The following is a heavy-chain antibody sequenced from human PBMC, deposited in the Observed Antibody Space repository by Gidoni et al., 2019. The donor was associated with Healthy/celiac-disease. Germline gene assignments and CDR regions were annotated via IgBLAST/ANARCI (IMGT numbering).Heavy chain of an antibody. CDR2: ISAYNGTP. J-gene: IGHJ4*01. CDR3: ARGGWSYFHHFDY. CDR1: GYTCTRYG. V-gene: IGHV1-18*01. D-gene: IGHD1-26*01. Sequence: QVQLVQSEAEVKKPAASVTVCCKASGYTCTRYGISWVRQAPGQGLGWMGWISAYNGTPNYARKLPGIVTMTIDTSPGPAYMELRSLTSDFTPVYYWARGGWSYFHHFDYCGQGTLVTVSS.